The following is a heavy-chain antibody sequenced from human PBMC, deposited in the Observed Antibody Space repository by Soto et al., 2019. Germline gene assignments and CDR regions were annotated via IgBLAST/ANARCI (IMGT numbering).Heavy chain of an antibody. CDR2: IRSKPNNYAT. V-gene: IGHV3-73*01. J-gene: IGHJ4*02. Sequence: EVQLVESGGGLVQPGGSLKVSCAASGFTFSGSAMHWVLQASGKGLEWVGRIRSKPNNYATAYAASVKGRFTISRDDSKDTAYLLMSSLKTEDTALYYCTRHLSDYWGQGTLVTVSS. CDR3: TRHLSDY. CDR1: GFTFSGSA.